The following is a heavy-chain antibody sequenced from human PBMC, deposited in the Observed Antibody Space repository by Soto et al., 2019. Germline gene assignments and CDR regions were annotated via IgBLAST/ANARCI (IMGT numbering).Heavy chain of an antibody. J-gene: IGHJ5*02. Sequence: QVQLQESGPGLVKPSQTLSLTCTVSGDSISRGGYYWTWLRQHPRKGPEGIGYTSHSGSTIYNPSVKSRVTISVDTSKNGLSLELRNVTAAETAVYYCARDGAGAYGLGWFDPWGQGSLVTVSS. D-gene: IGHD2-21*01. CDR3: ARDGAGAYGLGWFDP. CDR1: GDSISRGGYY. V-gene: IGHV4-31*03. CDR2: TSHSGST.